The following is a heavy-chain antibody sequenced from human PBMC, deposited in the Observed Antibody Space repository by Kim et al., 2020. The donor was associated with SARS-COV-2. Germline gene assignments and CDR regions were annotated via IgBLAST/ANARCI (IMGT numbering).Heavy chain of an antibody. V-gene: IGHV3-49*03. D-gene: IGHD3-16*01. CDR2: IRSKAYGGTT. J-gene: IGHJ4*02. CDR3: TSGGSSPFSDY. CDR1: GFTFGDYA. Sequence: GGSLRLSCTASGFTFGDYAMSWFRQAPGKGLEWVGFIRSKAYGGTTEYAASVKGRFTISRDDSKSIAYLQMNSLKTEDTAVYYCTSGGSSPFSDYWGQGTLVTVSS.